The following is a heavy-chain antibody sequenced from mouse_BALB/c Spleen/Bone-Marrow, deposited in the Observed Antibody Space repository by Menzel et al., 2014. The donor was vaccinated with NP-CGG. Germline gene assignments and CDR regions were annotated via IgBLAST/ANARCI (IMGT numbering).Heavy chain of an antibody. D-gene: IGHD2-1*01. CDR2: INPYNGAT. J-gene: IGHJ3*01. CDR3: AGKGNYGWFAY. CDR1: GYSFTAYY. Sequence: DVKLQESGPELVKPGASVKISCKASGYSFTAYYIHWVKQSHVKSPEWIGRINPYNGATSYNQNFKDKASLTVDKSSSTAYMELHSLTSEDSAAYYCAGKGNYGWFAYWGQGTLVTVSA. V-gene: IGHV1-31*01.